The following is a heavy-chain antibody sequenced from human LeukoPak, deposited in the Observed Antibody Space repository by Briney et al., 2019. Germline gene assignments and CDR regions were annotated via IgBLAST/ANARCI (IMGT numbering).Heavy chain of an antibody. CDR1: GYTFTDYY. V-gene: IGHV1-2*02. D-gene: IGHD3-16*01. CDR2: INPNSGDT. CDR3: AGGGDPYYFDY. J-gene: IGHJ4*02. Sequence: ASVNVSCKTSGYTFTDYYIHWVRQAPGQGLEWMGWINPNSGDTNYAQKFQGRVTMTRDTSISTAYMELSRLRSDDTAVYYCAGGGDPYYFDYWGQGTLVTVSS.